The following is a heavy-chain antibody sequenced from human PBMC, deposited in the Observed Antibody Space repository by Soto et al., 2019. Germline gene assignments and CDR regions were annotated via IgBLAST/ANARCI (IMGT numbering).Heavy chain of an antibody. CDR1: GGSINSGGYY. CDR2: IYNSGST. Sequence: QVQLQESGPGLVKPSQTLSLTCTVSGGSINSGGYYWSWIRQHPGKGLEWLGYIYNSGSTYYNPSLQSRGTISVDTSKTQFPLKMSSVTAADTAVYWFARGITMVRGVIHTPYFDYWGRGTLGTVSS. J-gene: IGHJ4*02. V-gene: IGHV4-31*03. D-gene: IGHD3-10*01. CDR3: ARGITMVRGVIHTPYFDY.